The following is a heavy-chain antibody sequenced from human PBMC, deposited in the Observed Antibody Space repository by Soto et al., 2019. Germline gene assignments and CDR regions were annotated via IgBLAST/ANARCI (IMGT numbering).Heavy chain of an antibody. CDR1: GGSISSYNW. Sequence: SETLSLTCAVSGGSISSYNWWSWVRQPPGKGLEWIGEIYHSGSANYNPSLTSRVTISLDRSKNQVSVRLNSVTAADTAVYYCARPQFGHGRETFDPWGQGTLVTVSS. J-gene: IGHJ5*02. CDR2: IYHSGSA. CDR3: ARPQFGHGRETFDP. D-gene: IGHD3-16*01. V-gene: IGHV4-4*02.